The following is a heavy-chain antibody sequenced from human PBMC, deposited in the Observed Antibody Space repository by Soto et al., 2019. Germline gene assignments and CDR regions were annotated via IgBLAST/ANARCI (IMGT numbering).Heavy chain of an antibody. J-gene: IGHJ6*02. CDR1: GCSIRSSIYY. Sequence: SETLSLTCTISGCSIRSSIYYWGWIRQPPGKGLEWIGSIYYSGSTYYNPSLKSRVTISVDTSKNQFSLKLSSVTAADTAVYYCASLSMVRGVIKGGMDVWGQGTTVT. CDR3: ASLSMVRGVIKGGMDV. CDR2: IYYSGST. V-gene: IGHV4-39*01. D-gene: IGHD3-10*01.